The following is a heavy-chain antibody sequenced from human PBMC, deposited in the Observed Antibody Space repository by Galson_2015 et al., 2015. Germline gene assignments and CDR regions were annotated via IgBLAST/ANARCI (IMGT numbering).Heavy chain of an antibody. D-gene: IGHD6-19*01. CDR1: GFTFSSYS. CDR3: ARDKEASGWYVVDY. CDR2: ISSSSSYI. Sequence: SLRLSCAASGFTFSSYSMNWVRQAPGKGLEWVSSISSSSSYIYYADSVKGRFTISRDNAKNSLYLQMNSLRAEDTAVYYCARDKEASGWYVVDYWGQGTLVTVSS. V-gene: IGHV3-21*01. J-gene: IGHJ4*02.